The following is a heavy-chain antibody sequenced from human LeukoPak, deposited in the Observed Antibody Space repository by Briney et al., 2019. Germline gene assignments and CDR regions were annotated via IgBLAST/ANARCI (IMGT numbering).Heavy chain of an antibody. CDR3: ARRRDDSSGYAEAFDI. D-gene: IGHD3-22*01. CDR1: GGSISSYY. V-gene: IGHV4-59*08. J-gene: IGHJ3*02. Sequence: SETLSLTCTVSGGSISSYYWSWIRQPPGKGLEWIGYIYYSGSTNYNPSLRSRVTISVDTSKNQFSLKLSSVTAADTAVYYCARRRDDSSGYAEAFDIWGQGTMVTVSS. CDR2: IYYSGST.